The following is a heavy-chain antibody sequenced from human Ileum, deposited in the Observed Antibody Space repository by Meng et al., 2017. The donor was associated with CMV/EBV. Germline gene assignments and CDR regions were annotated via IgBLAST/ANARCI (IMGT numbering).Heavy chain of an antibody. CDR3: ATRRRDGGSGEGYFDL. CDR2: IHSRGMT. D-gene: IGHD7-27*01. CDR1: GESLYVFSYN. J-gene: IGHJ2*01. Sequence: QLHLAESCLGLVQPPLAMPLTCTVSGESLYVFSYNWGWIRQPAGEGLEWIGSIHSRGMTNYNPSLKSRVTRSVDTSKNPFSLNLSSMTAADTAVYYCATRRRDGGSGEGYFDLWGRGTLVTVSS. V-gene: IGHV4-61*02.